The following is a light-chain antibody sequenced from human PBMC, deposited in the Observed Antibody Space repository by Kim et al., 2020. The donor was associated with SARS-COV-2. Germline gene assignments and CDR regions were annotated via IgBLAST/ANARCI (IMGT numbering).Light chain of an antibody. CDR3: ASWDDSLNGL. V-gene: IGLV1-44*01. J-gene: IGLJ2*01. CDR1: TSNIGSYV. Sequence: PGARVTIPRSERTSNIGSYVVTCYQQFPGKAPKLLIYGNDQRPSEVPDRFSASKSGTSASLAISGLQSEDEADYYCASWDDSLNGLFGGGTQLTVL. CDR2: GND.